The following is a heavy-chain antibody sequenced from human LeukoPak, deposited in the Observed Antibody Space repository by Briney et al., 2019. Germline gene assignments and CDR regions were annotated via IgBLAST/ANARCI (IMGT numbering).Heavy chain of an antibody. CDR2: IRYSGST. D-gene: IGHD6-19*01. J-gene: IGHJ4*02. CDR1: GDSLSSGGYS. Sequence: PSETLSLTCEVSGDSLSSGGYSWSWIRQPPGKGLEWIGYIRYSGSTYYNPSLKSRLTMSVEASKTQFSLKLSSVTAADTAVYYCARIIAVAGSNYFDYWGQGTLVTVSS. V-gene: IGHV4-30-4*07. CDR3: ARIIAVAGSNYFDY.